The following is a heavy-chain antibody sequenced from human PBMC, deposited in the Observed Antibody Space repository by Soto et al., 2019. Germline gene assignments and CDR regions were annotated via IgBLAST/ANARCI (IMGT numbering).Heavy chain of an antibody. CDR2: INHSGST. CDR3: ARLPAVGATSFYYYYGMDV. D-gene: IGHD1-26*01. V-gene: IGHV4-34*01. CDR1: GGSFSGYY. Sequence: SETLSLTCAVYGGSFSGYYWSWIRQPPGKGLEWIGEINHSGSTNYNPSLKSRVTISVDTSKNQFSLKLSSVTAADTAVYYCARLPAVGATSFYYYYGMDVWGQGTTVTVSS. J-gene: IGHJ6*02.